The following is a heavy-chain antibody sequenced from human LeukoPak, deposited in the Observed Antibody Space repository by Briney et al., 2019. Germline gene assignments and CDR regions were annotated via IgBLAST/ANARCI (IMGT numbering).Heavy chain of an antibody. Sequence: SETLSLTCTVSGGSISSSSYYWDWIRQPPGQGLEWIGSIYSSGSTYHNPSLKSRITISVDTSKNQFSLKLSSVTAADTAVYYCARHLNTGYNYRAVDYWGQGTLVTVSS. V-gene: IGHV4-39*01. D-gene: IGHD5-24*01. J-gene: IGHJ4*02. CDR1: GGSISSSSYY. CDR3: ARHLNTGYNYRAVDY. CDR2: IYSSGST.